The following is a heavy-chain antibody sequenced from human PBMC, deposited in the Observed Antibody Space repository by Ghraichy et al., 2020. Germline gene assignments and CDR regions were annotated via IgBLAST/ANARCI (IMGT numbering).Heavy chain of an antibody. CDR3: SDFDY. Sequence: GSLRLSCAVSGFTFSNFWMSWVRQAPGKGPEWVANINKDGSEKNYVDSVKGRFTISRDNAKNSLYLQVNSLRAEDTAVYYCSDFDYWGQGTLVTVSS. CDR2: INKDGSEK. CDR1: GFTFSNFW. J-gene: IGHJ4*02. V-gene: IGHV3-7*01.